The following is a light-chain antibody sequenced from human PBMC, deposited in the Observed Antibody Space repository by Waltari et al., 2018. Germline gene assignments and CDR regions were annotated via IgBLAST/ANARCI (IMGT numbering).Light chain of an antibody. J-gene: IGKJ3*01. CDR1: QSVGSGY. Sequence: EVVLTQSPGTLSLFQGERATLSCRASQSVGSGYLAWYQQKVGQAPRLLIYGATSRATGVPDRFSGTESGTDFTLSISRLEPEDSAVYFCQQYGRAPLTFGPGTKVEIK. CDR2: GAT. V-gene: IGKV3-20*01. CDR3: QQYGRAPLT.